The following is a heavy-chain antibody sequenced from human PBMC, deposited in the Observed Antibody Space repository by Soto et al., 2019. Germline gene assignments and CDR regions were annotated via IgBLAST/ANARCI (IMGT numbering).Heavy chain of an antibody. CDR2: IIPIFGTA. CDR1: GGTFSSYA. CDR3: ARDHQNSDNWFEP. V-gene: IGHV1-69*13. Sequence: SVKVSCKASGGTFSSYAISWVRQAPGQGLEWMGGIIPIFGTANYAQKFQGRVTITADESTSTAYMELSSLRSEDTAVYYCARDHQNSDNWFEPWGQGTLVTVSS. J-gene: IGHJ5*02. D-gene: IGHD3-10*01.